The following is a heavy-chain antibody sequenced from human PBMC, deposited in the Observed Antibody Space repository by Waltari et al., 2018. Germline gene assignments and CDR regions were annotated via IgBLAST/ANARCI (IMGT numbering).Heavy chain of an antibody. D-gene: IGHD6-19*01. CDR1: GFTFDDYA. J-gene: IGHJ4*02. CDR2: ISWNSVSI. Sequence: EVQLVESGGGLVQPGRSLRLSCAASGFTFDDYAMHWVRQAPGKGLEWVSGISWNSVSIGYADSVKGRFTISRDNAKNSLYLQMNSLRAEDTALYYCAKDSSGWYHYFDYWGQGTLVTVSS. V-gene: IGHV3-9*01. CDR3: AKDSSGWYHYFDY.